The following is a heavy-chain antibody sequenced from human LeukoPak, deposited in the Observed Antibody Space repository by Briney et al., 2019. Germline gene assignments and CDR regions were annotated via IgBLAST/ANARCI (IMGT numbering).Heavy chain of an antibody. CDR1: GLTFTNAW. CDR3: ATDPGEWEPI. D-gene: IGHD1-26*01. Sequence: PGGSLRLSCATSGLTFTNAWMSWFRQAPGKGLEWVGRIKSKTDGGTSDYAAPVQGRFTISRDDSKNTPYLQMNSLKIEDTAVYYCATDPGEWEPIWGQGTMVTVSS. V-gene: IGHV3-15*01. J-gene: IGHJ3*02. CDR2: IKSKTDGGTS.